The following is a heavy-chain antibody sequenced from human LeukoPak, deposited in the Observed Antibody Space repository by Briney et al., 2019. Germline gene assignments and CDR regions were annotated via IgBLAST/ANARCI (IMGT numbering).Heavy chain of an antibody. CDR2: IRDDGSTR. Sequence: GGSLRLSCAASGFTFSRYGLHWVRQAPGKGLEWVAFIRDDGSTRYYADSVKGRFTVSRDNSKNTLYLQMNSLRAEDTAVYYCAKDVLGEDNWFDPWGQGTLVIVSS. CDR1: GFTFSRYG. D-gene: IGHD3-10*01. J-gene: IGHJ5*02. V-gene: IGHV3-30*02. CDR3: AKDVLGEDNWFDP.